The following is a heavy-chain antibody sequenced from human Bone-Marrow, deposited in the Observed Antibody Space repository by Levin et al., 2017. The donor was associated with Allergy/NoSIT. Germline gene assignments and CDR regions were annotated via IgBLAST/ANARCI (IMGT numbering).Heavy chain of an antibody. J-gene: IGHJ4*02. CDR3: ARVGALALERRTPLDD. V-gene: IGHV3-23*01. CDR1: GFTFSSYG. Sequence: TGESLKISCAASGFTFSSYGMTWVRQAPGKGLEWVSVISHNSGNTYYADSVKGRFTISRDNSKNTLYLQMNSLRLEDTAVYYCARVGALALERRTPLDDWGQGTLVTVSS. D-gene: IGHD1-1*01. CDR2: ISHNSGNT.